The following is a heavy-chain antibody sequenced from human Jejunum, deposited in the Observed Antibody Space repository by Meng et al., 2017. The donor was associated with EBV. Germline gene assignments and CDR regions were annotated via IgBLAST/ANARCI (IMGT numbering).Heavy chain of an antibody. Sequence: QDKGQQGGAGPLRPSETLSLPCAVYGGSFSDYYWSWIRQPPGKGLEWIGEIDHSGRTNYNPSLKSRVTLSLLTSKDHFSLRLSSVTAADTAVYYCATFNCTVGTCSFDSWGQGTLVTVSS. CDR3: ATFNCTVGTCSFDS. J-gene: IGHJ4*02. D-gene: IGHD2-8*02. V-gene: IGHV4-34*01. CDR2: IDHSGRT. CDR1: GGSFSDYY.